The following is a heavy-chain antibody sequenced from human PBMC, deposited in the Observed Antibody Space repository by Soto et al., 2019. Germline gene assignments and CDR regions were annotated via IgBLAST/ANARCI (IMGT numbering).Heavy chain of an antibody. CDR1: GFTFSDYS. Sequence: EVQLVESGGGLVRPGGSLRLSCAASGFTFSDYSMNWVRQTPGKGLEWVSYILSSSTYIYYADSVKGRFTISRDNAKNSLYLQMSSLRVEDTAVYYCARVGYSGYGLDSWGQGTLVTVSS. J-gene: IGHJ4*02. V-gene: IGHV3-21*01. CDR3: ARVGYSGYGLDS. D-gene: IGHD5-12*01. CDR2: ILSSSTYI.